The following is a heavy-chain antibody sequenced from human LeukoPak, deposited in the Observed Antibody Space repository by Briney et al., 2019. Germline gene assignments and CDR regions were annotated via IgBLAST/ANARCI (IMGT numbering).Heavy chain of an antibody. CDR1: GFTFSSYA. V-gene: IGHV3-30-3*01. J-gene: IGHJ6*02. CDR3: ARDLQTAPRMFYYYYGMDV. Sequence: GGSLRLSCAASGFTFSSYAMHWVRQAPGKGLEWVAVISYDGSNKYYADSAKGRFTISRDNSKNTLYLQMNSLRAEDTAVYYCARDLQTAPRMFYYYYGMDVWGQGTTVTVSS. CDR2: ISYDGSNK. D-gene: IGHD2-21*02.